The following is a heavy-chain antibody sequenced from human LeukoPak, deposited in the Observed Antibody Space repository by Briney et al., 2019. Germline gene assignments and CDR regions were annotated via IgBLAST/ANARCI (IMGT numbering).Heavy chain of an antibody. CDR2: IYHSGST. J-gene: IGHJ4*02. CDR3: AREWAY. Sequence: TSETLSLTCTVSGYSITSGYYWGWIRQPPGKGLEWIGNIYHSGSTYYNPSLKSRVTISVDTSKNQFSLRLNSVTAADTAVYYCAREWAYWGQGTLVTVSS. V-gene: IGHV4-38-2*02. CDR1: GYSITSGYY.